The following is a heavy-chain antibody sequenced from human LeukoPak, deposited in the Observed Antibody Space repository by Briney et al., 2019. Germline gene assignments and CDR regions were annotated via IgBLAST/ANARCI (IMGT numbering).Heavy chain of an antibody. J-gene: IGHJ6*02. Sequence: ASVKVSCKASGYTFTSYGISWVRQAPGQGLEWMGWISAYNGNTNYAQKLQGRVTMTTDTSTSTAYMELRSLRSDDTAVYYCARDPYQLLFHYYGMDVWGQGTTVTVSS. CDR2: ISAYNGNT. CDR3: ARDPYQLLFHYYGMDV. D-gene: IGHD2-2*01. CDR1: GYTFTSYG. V-gene: IGHV1-18*01.